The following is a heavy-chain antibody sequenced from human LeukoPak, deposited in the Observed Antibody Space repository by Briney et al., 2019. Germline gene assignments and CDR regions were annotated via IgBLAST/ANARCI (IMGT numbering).Heavy chain of an antibody. CDR3: ARDLGYDYGDD. V-gene: IGHV1-69*05. CDR2: IIPIFGTA. J-gene: IGHJ4*02. D-gene: IGHD3-22*01. CDR1: GGTFSSYA. Sequence: PVKVSCKASGGTFSSYAISWVRQAPGQGLEWMGRIIPIFGTANYAQKFQGRVTITTDESTSTAYMELSSLRSEDTAVYYCARDLGYDYGDDWGQGTLVTVSS.